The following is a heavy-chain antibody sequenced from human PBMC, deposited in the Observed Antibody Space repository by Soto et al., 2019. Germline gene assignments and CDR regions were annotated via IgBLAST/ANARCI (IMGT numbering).Heavy chain of an antibody. J-gene: IGHJ4*02. Sequence: ASVKVSCKASGYTFTGYYMHWVRQAPGQGLEWMGWINPNSGGTNYAQKFQGRVTMTRDTSISTAYMELSRLRSDDTAVYYCAREGGETKMGIDYWGQGTLVTVSS. CDR3: AREGGETKMGIDY. V-gene: IGHV1-2*02. CDR2: INPNSGGT. CDR1: GYTFTGYY. D-gene: IGHD7-27*01.